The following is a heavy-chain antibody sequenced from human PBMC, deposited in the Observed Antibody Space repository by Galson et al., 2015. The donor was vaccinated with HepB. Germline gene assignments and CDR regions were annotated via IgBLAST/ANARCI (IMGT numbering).Heavy chain of an antibody. CDR1: GYTFTGYY. CDR2: INPNSGGT. V-gene: IGHV1-2*02. Sequence: SVKVSCKASGYTFTGYYMHWVRQAPGQGLEWMGWINPNSGGTNYGQKFQGRVTMTRDTSISTAYMELSRLRSDDTAVYYCAREVVVPAALFDYWGQGTLVTVSS. D-gene: IGHD2-2*01. J-gene: IGHJ4*02. CDR3: AREVVVPAALFDY.